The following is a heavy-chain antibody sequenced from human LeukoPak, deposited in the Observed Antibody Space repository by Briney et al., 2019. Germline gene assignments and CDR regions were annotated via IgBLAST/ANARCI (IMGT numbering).Heavy chain of an antibody. V-gene: IGHV4-34*01. J-gene: IGHJ6*04. CDR1: GGSFSGYY. Sequence: PSETLSLTCAVYGGSFSGYYWSWIRQPPGKGLEWIGEINHSGSTNYNPSLKSRVTISVDTSKNQFSLKLSSVTAADTAVYYCARGRVGTYYYYGMDVWGKGTTVTVSS. CDR3: ARGRVGTYYYYGMDV. CDR2: INHSGST. D-gene: IGHD2-2*01.